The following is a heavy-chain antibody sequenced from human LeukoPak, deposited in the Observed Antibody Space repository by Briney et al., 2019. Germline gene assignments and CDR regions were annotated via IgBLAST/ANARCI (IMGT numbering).Heavy chain of an antibody. Sequence: GGSLRLSCAASGFTFSSYAMSWVRQAPGKGLEWVSAISGSGGSTYYADSVKGRFTISRDNSKNTLYLQMNSLRAEDTAVNYCAKASELEDAFDIWRQGTMVTVSS. CDR3: AKASELEDAFDI. D-gene: IGHD1-1*01. V-gene: IGHV3-23*01. CDR2: ISGSGGST. CDR1: GFTFSSYA. J-gene: IGHJ3*02.